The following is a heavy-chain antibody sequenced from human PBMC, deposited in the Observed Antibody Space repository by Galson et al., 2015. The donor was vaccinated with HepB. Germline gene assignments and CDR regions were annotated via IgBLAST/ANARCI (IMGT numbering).Heavy chain of an antibody. V-gene: IGHV3-23*01. CDR3: ARAVTTTGGSFDL. Sequence: SLRLSCAGSGFTFSNYAMSWVRQAPGKGLEWVSAITGSGGNIYYAASVKGRFTVSRDNSKNTQYLQMSSLRAEDTAVYYCARAVTTTGGSFDLWGQGTMVTVSS. D-gene: IGHD4-17*01. CDR1: GFTFSNYA. J-gene: IGHJ3*01. CDR2: ITGSGGNI.